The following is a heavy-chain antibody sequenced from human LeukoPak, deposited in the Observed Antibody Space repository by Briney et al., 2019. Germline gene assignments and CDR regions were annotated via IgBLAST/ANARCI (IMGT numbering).Heavy chain of an antibody. D-gene: IGHD3-9*01. CDR3: AKSLPEYDILTGYSN. CDR2: ISYDGSNK. J-gene: IGHJ4*02. Sequence: GRSLRLSCAASGFTFSSYGMHWVRQAPGKGLEWVAVISYDGSNKYYADSVKGRFTISRDNSKNTLYLQMNSLRAEDTAVYYCAKSLPEYDILTGYSNWGQGTLVTVSS. CDR1: GFTFSSYG. V-gene: IGHV3-30*18.